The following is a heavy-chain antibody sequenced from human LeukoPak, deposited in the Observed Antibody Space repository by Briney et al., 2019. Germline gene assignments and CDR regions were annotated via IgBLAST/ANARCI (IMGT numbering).Heavy chain of an antibody. CDR1: GYSFTSYW. V-gene: IGHV5-51*01. Sequence: GESLKISCQGSGYSFTSYWIGWVRPMPGKGLEWMGIIYPGDSETRYSPSFQGQVTISADKSISTAYLQWSSLKASDTAMYNCARLGTVTLDAFDIWGQGTMVTVSS. J-gene: IGHJ3*02. CDR3: ARLGTVTLDAFDI. CDR2: IYPGDSET. D-gene: IGHD4-23*01.